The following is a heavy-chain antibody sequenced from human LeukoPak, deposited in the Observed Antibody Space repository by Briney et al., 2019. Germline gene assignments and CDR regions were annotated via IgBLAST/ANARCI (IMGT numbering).Heavy chain of an antibody. Sequence: ASVKVSCKASGYTFSGYYMHWVRQAPGQGLEWMGWINPHSGDTNYAQKFQGRVTMTRDTSMTTAYMELNSLTSDDTAVYYCARADGIAASPTVDYWGQGTLVTVSS. D-gene: IGHD6-13*01. J-gene: IGHJ4*02. CDR1: GYTFSGYY. CDR2: INPHSGDT. V-gene: IGHV1-2*02. CDR3: ARADGIAASPTVDY.